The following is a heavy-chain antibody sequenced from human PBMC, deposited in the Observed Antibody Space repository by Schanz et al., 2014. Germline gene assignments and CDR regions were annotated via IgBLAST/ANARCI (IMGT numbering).Heavy chain of an antibody. CDR1: AFIFRSYS. V-gene: IGHV3-23*04. J-gene: IGHJ4*02. D-gene: IGHD6-19*01. CDR2: MIGSGSSV. CDR3: AKDHPSSGWPAFDV. Sequence: EVQLVESGGGLVQPGGSLRLSCAASAFIFRSYSMHWVRQAPGKGLEWVSRMIGSGSSVFYADFVKGRFSISRDLSSNTLYLQMNSLRADDSAIYYCAKDHPSSGWPAFDVWGQGTQVTVSS.